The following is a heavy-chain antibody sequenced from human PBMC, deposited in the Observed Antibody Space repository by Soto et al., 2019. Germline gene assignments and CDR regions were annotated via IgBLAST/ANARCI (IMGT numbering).Heavy chain of an antibody. CDR3: ARVSGTTGFVGIDY. V-gene: IGHV4-4*02. CDR1: GGSISSSNW. D-gene: IGHD4-17*01. J-gene: IGHJ4*02. CDR2: IYHSGST. Sequence: SETLSLTCGVSGGSISSSNWWSWVRQPPGKGLEWIGEIYHSGSTNYNPSLKSRVTISVDKSKNQFSLKLSSVTAADTAVYYCARVSGTTGFVGIDYWGQGTLVTVSS.